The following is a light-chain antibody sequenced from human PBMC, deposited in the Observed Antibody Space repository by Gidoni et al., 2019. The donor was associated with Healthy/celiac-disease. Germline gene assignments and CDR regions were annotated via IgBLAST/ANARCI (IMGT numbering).Light chain of an antibody. J-gene: IGKJ3*01. CDR1: QSISSY. CDR3: QQSYSTPFT. Sequence: DIQMTQSPSCLSASVGDRVTITCRASQSISSYLNWYQQKPGKAPKLLIYAASSLQSGVPSRFSGSGSGTDFTLTISSLQPEDFASYYCQQSYSTPFTFGHGTKVDIK. V-gene: IGKV1-39*01. CDR2: AAS.